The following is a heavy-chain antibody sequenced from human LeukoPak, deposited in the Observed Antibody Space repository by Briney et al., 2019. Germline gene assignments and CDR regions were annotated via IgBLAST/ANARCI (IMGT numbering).Heavy chain of an antibody. J-gene: IGHJ3*02. CDR3: AKALCMTTVMDAFDI. Sequence: PGGSLRLSCAASGFTVSSNYMSWVRQAPGKGLEWGSVIYSGGSTYYADSVKGRFTISRDNSKNTLYLQMNSLRAEDTAVYYCAKALCMTTVMDAFDIWGQGTMVTVSS. D-gene: IGHD4-17*01. CDR2: IYSGGST. CDR1: GFTVSSNY. V-gene: IGHV3-53*01.